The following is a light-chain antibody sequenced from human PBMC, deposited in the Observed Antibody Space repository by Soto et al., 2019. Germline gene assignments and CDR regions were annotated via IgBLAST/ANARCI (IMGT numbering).Light chain of an antibody. Sequence: QSVLTQPPSVSGAPGQRVTISCTGSSSNIGADFDVHWYQQLPGTAPKLLIYGNSIRPSGVPDRFSGSKSGTSASLAITGLQAEDEADYYCQSYDSSLSGLYVFGTGTKLTVI. CDR2: GNS. J-gene: IGLJ1*01. CDR3: QSYDSSLSGLYV. CDR1: SSNIGADFD. V-gene: IGLV1-40*01.